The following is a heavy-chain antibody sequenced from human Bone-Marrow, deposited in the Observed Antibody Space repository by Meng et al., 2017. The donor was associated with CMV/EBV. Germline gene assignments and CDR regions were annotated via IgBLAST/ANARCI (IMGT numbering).Heavy chain of an antibody. CDR1: GGTFSSYS. Sequence: SVKGSCKAAGGTFSSYSISWVPQAPGQGLEWMGRIIPILGIANYAQKFQGRVTITADKSTSTAYMELSSLRSEDTAVYYCARGPVGNVNYARWGQGTLVTVSS. D-gene: IGHD1-7*01. CDR3: ARGPVGNVNYAR. V-gene: IGHV1-69*04. CDR2: IIPILGIA. J-gene: IGHJ4*02.